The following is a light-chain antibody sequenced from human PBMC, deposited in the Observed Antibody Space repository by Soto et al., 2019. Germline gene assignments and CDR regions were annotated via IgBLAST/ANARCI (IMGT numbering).Light chain of an antibody. CDR2: EVT. Sequence: QSVLTQPPSASGSPGQSLTISCTGTNSDVGGYNYVSWYQQHPGKAPKLLIYEVTERPSGVPDRFSGSKSGNTASLTVSGLQAEEEADYYCSSYARGDNWVFGGGTQLTVL. CDR3: SSYARGDNWV. V-gene: IGLV2-8*01. J-gene: IGLJ7*01. CDR1: NSDVGGYNY.